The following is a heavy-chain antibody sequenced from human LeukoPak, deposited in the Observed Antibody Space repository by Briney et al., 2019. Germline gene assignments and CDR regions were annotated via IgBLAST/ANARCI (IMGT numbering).Heavy chain of an antibody. J-gene: IGHJ4*02. CDR1: GITLSNYG. V-gene: IGHV3-23*01. CDR3: AKEAV. Sequence: GGSLRLSCAVSGITLSNYGMSWVRQAPGKGLEWVAGLSGSGGGTNYADSVQGRFTISRDNSKNTLYLQMNSLRAEDTAVYYCAKEAVWGQGTLVTVSS. CDR2: LSGSGGGT.